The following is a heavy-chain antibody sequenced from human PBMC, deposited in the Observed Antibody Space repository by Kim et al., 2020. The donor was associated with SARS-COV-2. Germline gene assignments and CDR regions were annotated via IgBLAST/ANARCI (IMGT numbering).Heavy chain of an antibody. Sequence: SETLSLTCTVSGGSVSTSSYYWGWIRQPPGKGLEWIGAIFYRGSTYHNPSLKSRVTMSMDTSKNQFFLRLTSVSAADTAVYYCARAHTRALVPYLFDSWGQESLVTVSS. V-gene: IGHV4-39*01. D-gene: IGHD1-1*01. CDR3: ARAHTRALVPYLFDS. CDR1: GGSVSTSSYY. J-gene: IGHJ4*02. CDR2: IFYRGST.